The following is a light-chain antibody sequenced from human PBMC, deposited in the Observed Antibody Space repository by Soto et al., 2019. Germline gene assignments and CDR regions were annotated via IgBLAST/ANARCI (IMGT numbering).Light chain of an antibody. J-gene: IGKJ5*01. CDR1: QSISSY. Sequence: DIQMTQSPSSLSASVGDRVTITCRASQSISSYLNWYQQKPEKAPNLLIYAASSLQSGVPSRFSGGGSGTDFTLTISSLQPEDFATYYCQQSYSTPITFGQGTRLEIK. CDR2: AAS. V-gene: IGKV1-39*01. CDR3: QQSYSTPIT.